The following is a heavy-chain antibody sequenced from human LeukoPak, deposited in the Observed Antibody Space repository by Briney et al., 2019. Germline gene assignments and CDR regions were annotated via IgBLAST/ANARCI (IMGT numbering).Heavy chain of an antibody. J-gene: IGHJ4*02. D-gene: IGHD4-17*01. Sequence: ASVKVSCKASGYTFTSYGISWVRQAPGQGLEWMGWISAYNGNTNYAQKLQGRVTMTTDTSTSTAYMELRSLRSDDTAVYYCARDLWDYGDYTFDYWGQGTLVTVSS. CDR1: GYTFTSYG. CDR3: ARDLWDYGDYTFDY. CDR2: ISAYNGNT. V-gene: IGHV1-18*01.